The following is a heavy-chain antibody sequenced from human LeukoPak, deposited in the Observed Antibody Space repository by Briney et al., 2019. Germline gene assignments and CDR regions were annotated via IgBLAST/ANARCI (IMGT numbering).Heavy chain of an antibody. CDR2: INPNSGGT. V-gene: IGHV1-2*06. Sequence: GASVKVSCKASGYTFTGYYMHWVRQAPGQGLEWMGRINPNSGGTNYAQKFQGRVTMTRDTSISTAYMELSRLRSDDTAVYYCARDSYSGGSYYVPDYWGQGTLVTVSS. D-gene: IGHD1-26*01. CDR3: ARDSYSGGSYYVPDY. J-gene: IGHJ4*02. CDR1: GYTFTGYY.